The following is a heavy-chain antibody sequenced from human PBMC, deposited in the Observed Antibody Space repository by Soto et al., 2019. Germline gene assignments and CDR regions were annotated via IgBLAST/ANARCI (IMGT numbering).Heavy chain of an antibody. Sequence: SETLSLTCTVSGGSISSSSYYWGWIRQPPGKGLEWIGSIYYSGSTYYNPSLKSRVTISVDTSKNQFSLKLSSVTAADTAVYYCARIYSSSWYFDYWGQGTLVTVSS. V-gene: IGHV4-39*01. CDR3: ARIYSSSWYFDY. CDR2: IYYSGST. CDR1: GGSISSSSYY. D-gene: IGHD6-13*01. J-gene: IGHJ4*02.